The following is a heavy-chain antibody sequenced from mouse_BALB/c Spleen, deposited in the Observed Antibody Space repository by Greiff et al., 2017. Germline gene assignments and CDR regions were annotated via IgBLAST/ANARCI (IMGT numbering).Heavy chain of an antibody. D-gene: IGHD2-4*01. V-gene: IGHV5-6-5*01. CDR1: GFTFSSYA. CDR3: ARGLIYYDFVFDY. J-gene: IGHJ2*01. CDR2: ISSGGST. Sequence: DVMLVESGGGLVKPGGSLKLSCAASGFTFSSYAMSWVRQTPEKRLEWVASISSGGSTYYPDSVKGRFTISRDNARNILYLQMSSLRSEDTAMYYCARGLIYYDFVFDYWGQGTTLTVSS.